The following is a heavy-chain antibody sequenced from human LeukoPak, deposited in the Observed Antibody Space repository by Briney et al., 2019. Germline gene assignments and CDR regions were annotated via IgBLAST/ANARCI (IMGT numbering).Heavy chain of an antibody. V-gene: IGHV4-59*08. CDR1: GGSISSYY. Sequence: TETLSLTCTVSGGSISSYYWSWIRQPPGKGLEWIGYIYYSGSTNYNPSLKSRVTIPVDTSKNQFSLKLSSVTAADTAVYYCASTTPSGSYFDYWGQRTLVTASS. J-gene: IGHJ4*02. D-gene: IGHD1-26*01. CDR2: IYYSGST. CDR3: ASTTPSGSYFDY.